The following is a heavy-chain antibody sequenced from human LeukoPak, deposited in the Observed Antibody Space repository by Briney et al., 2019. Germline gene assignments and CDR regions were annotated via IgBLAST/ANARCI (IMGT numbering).Heavy chain of an antibody. Sequence: ASVKVSCKASGYTFTSYGISWVRQAPGQGLEWMGWISAYNGNTNYAQKLQGRVTMTTDTSTSTAYVELRSLRSDDTAVYYCARASITMIVVVPDDYWGQGTLVTVSS. CDR1: GYTFTSYG. J-gene: IGHJ4*02. CDR2: ISAYNGNT. CDR3: ARASITMIVVVPDDY. D-gene: IGHD3-22*01. V-gene: IGHV1-18*01.